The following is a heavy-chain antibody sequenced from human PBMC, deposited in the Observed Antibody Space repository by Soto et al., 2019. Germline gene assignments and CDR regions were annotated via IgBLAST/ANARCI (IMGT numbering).Heavy chain of an antibody. CDR3: AKDSKSVSVSAARVYGMDV. J-gene: IGHJ6*02. D-gene: IGHD2-2*01. CDR2: TRSNGEHT. CDR1: VFIFSSFA. V-gene: IGHV3-23*01. Sequence: GGSLRLSCAGAVFIFSSFAMTWVRQARGKGLEWVSTTRSNGEHTYYADSVKGRFTVSRDNSKNTLFLEMSSLRAEDSAIYYCAKDSKSVSVSAARVYGMDVWGQGTTVTSP.